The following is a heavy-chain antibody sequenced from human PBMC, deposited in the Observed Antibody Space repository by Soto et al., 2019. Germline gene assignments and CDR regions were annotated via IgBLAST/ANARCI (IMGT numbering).Heavy chain of an antibody. V-gene: IGHV4-4*02. D-gene: IGHD6-13*01. CDR2: IYHSGST. J-gene: IGHJ6*03. CDR1: GGSISSSNW. Sequence: SETLSLTCAVSGGSISSSNWWSWVRQPPGKGLEWIGEIYHSGSTNYNPSLKSRVTISVDKSKNQFSLKLSSVTAADTAVYYWAKSPYQAAAPDVGGKGTRVTVS. CDR3: AKSPYQAAAPDV.